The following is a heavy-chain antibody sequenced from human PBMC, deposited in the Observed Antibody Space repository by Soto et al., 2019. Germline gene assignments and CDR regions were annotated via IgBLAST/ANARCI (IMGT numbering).Heavy chain of an antibody. D-gene: IGHD2-15*01. J-gene: IGHJ4*02. CDR2: IKSKTDGGTT. CDR3: TTFVVVVAATPGKLYYFDY. CDR1: GFTFSNAW. V-gene: IGHV3-15*07. Sequence: GGSLRLSCAASGFTFSNAWMNWVRQAPGKGLEWVGRIKSKTDGGTTDYAAPVKGRFTISRDDSKNTLYLQMNSLKTEDTAVYYCTTFVVVVAATPGKLYYFDYWGQGTLVTVSS.